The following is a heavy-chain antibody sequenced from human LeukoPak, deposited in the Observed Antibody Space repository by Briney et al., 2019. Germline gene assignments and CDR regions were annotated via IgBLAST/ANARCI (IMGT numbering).Heavy chain of an antibody. V-gene: IGHV3-30*18. CDR3: AKDRGLDRITMVRGVFDY. J-gene: IGHJ4*02. Sequence: GRSLRLSCAASGFTFSSYGMHWVRQAPGKGLEWVAVISYDGSNKYYADSVKGRFTISRDNSKNTLYLQMNSLRAEDTAVYYCAKDRGLDRITMVRGVFDYWGQGTLVTVSS. CDR1: GFTFSSYG. CDR2: ISYDGSNK. D-gene: IGHD3-10*01.